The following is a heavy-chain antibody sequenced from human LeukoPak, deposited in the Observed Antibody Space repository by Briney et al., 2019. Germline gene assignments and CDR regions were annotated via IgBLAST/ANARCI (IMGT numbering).Heavy chain of an antibody. D-gene: IGHD6-6*01. V-gene: IGHV3-64*01. CDR2: ISSNGGST. CDR3: ARDGMAARPFDY. CDR1: GFTFSSYA. Sequence: GGSLRLSCAASGFTFSSYAMHWVRQAPGKGLEYVSAISSNGGSTYYANSVKGRFTISRGNSKNTLYLQMGSLRAEDMAVYYCARDGMAARPFDYWGQGTLVTVSS. J-gene: IGHJ4*02.